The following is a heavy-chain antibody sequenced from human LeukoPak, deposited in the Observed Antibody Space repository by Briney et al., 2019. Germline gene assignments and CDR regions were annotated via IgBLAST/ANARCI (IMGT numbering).Heavy chain of an antibody. CDR1: GFTFDDYA. CDR3: ARDLEEYCSGGSCSLFDY. J-gene: IGHJ4*02. CDR2: INWNGGST. V-gene: IGHV3-20*04. D-gene: IGHD2-15*01. Sequence: GGSLRLSCAASGFTFDDYAMSWVRQAPGKGLEWVSSINWNGGSTGYADSVKGRFTISRDNAKNSLYLQMNSLRAEDTAVYYCARDLEEYCSGGSCSLFDYWGQGTLVTVSS.